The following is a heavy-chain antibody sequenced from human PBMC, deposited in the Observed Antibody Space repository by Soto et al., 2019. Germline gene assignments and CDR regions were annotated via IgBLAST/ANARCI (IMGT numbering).Heavy chain of an antibody. CDR1: GGSISSSSYY. V-gene: IGHV4-39*01. CDR3: ARLRLATVTTFDY. D-gene: IGHD4-4*01. CDR2: IYYSGST. Sequence: PSETLSLTCTVSGGSISSSSYYWCWIRQPPGKGLEWIGSIYYSGSTYYNPSLKSRVTISVDTSKNQFSLKLSSVTAADTAVYYCARLRLATVTTFDYWGQGTLVTVSS. J-gene: IGHJ4*02.